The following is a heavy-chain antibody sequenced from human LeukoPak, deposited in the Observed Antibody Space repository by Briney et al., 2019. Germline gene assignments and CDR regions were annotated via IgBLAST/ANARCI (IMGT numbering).Heavy chain of an antibody. J-gene: IGHJ4*02. V-gene: IGHV4-38-2*01. CDR1: GYSISSGYY. D-gene: IGHD3-10*01. CDR2: IYHSGST. Sequence: SETLSLTCAVSGYSISSGYYWGWIRQPPGKGLEWIGSIYHSGSTYYNPSLKSRVTISVDTSKNQFSLKLSSVTAADTAVYYCARRGGAFALDYWGQGTLVAVSS. CDR3: ARRGGAFALDY.